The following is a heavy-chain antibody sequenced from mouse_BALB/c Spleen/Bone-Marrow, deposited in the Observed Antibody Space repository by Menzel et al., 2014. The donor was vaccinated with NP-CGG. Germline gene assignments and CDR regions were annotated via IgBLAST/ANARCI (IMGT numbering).Heavy chain of an antibody. CDR1: GFNIKDTY. CDR3: ARYYYGSSYFDY. CDR2: IDPANGNT. D-gene: IGHD1-1*01. J-gene: IGHJ2*01. V-gene: IGHV14-3*02. Sequence: EVKLQESGAELVKPGASVKLSCTASGFNIKDTYMHWVKQRPEQGLEWIGRIDPANGNTKYDPKFQGKATITADTSSNTAYLQLSSPTSEDTAVYYCARYYYGSSYFDYWGQGTTLTVSS.